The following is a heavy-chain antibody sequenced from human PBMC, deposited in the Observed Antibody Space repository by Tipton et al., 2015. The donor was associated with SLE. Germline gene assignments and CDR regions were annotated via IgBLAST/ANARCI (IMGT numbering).Heavy chain of an antibody. J-gene: IGHJ2*01. Sequence: TLSLTCTVSGGSISSGSYYWSWIRQPAGKGLEWIGLIYTSGSTNYNPSLKSRVTISVDTSKNQFSLKLSSVTAADTAVYYCARDRGGLVFDLWGRGTLVTVSS. V-gene: IGHV4-61*02. CDR2: IYTSGST. CDR1: GGSISSGSYY. CDR3: ARDRGGLVFDL. D-gene: IGHD2-8*02.